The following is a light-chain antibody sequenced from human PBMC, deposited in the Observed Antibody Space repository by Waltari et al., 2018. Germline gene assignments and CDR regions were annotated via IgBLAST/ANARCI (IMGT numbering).Light chain of an antibody. Sequence: DIVMTQSPDSLAGSLGERATINCKSSQSVLFSSNNKNYLAWYQQKPGQPPQLLLYWASTRESGVPDRFAGSGSGTDFTLTISTLQAEDVAVYYCQQYYSVPFTFGPGTKVDIK. CDR3: QQYYSVPFT. CDR1: QSVLFSSNNKNY. V-gene: IGKV4-1*01. J-gene: IGKJ3*01. CDR2: WAS.